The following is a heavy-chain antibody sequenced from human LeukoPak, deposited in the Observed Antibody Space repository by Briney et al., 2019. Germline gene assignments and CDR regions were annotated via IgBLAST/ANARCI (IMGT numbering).Heavy chain of an antibody. V-gene: IGHV1-2*02. CDR2: INPNSGGT. CDR1: GYTFTGYY. CDR3: AREVAHYYDSSGSFDL. Sequence: ASVKVSCKASGYTFTGYYMHWVRQAPGQGLEWMGWINPNSGGTNYAQKFQGRVTMTRDASISTAYMELSRLRSDDTAVYYCAREVAHYYDSSGSFDLWGRGTLVTVSS. D-gene: IGHD3-22*01. J-gene: IGHJ2*01.